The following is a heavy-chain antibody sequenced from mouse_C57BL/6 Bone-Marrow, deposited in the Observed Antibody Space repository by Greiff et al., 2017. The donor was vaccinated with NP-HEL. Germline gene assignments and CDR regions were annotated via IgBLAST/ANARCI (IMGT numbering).Heavy chain of an antibody. Sequence: QVQLQQSGAELVRPGASVKLSCKASGYTFTDYYINWVKQRPGQGLEWIARIYPGSGNTYYNEKFKGKATLTAEKSSSNAYMQLSSLTSEDSAVSVCAKEDYEEGAWFAYWGQGTLVTVSA. J-gene: IGHJ3*01. D-gene: IGHD2-4*01. CDR1: GYTFTDYY. CDR3: AKEDYEEGAWFAY. CDR2: IYPGSGNT. V-gene: IGHV1-76*01.